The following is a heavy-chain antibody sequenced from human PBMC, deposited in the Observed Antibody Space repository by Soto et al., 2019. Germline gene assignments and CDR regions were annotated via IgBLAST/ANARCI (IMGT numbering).Heavy chain of an antibody. V-gene: IGHV3-30*01. J-gene: IGHJ5*01. CDR2: ISYSGDRQ. D-gene: IGHD3-16*01. CDR3: ARTPAAMIADRYNWFDS. CDR1: GFTFADYA. Sequence: LRLSCVASGFTFADYAMHWVRRIPGKGLEWVAVISYSGDRQYYAESVKGRFTISRDNSKKTLYLQMFSLTSEDSAVFYCARTPAAMIADRYNWFDSWGPGTQVTVSS.